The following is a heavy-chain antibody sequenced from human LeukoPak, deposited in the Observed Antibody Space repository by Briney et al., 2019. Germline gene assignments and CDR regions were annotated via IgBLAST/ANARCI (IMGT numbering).Heavy chain of an antibody. CDR2: INHSGST. Sequence: SETLSLTCAVYGGSFSGYYWSWIRQPPGKGLEWIGEINHSGSTNYNPSLKSRVTISVDTSKNQFSLKLSSVTAADTAVYYCARARYSGSYYADYWGQGTLVTVSS. D-gene: IGHD1-26*01. CDR1: GGSFSGYY. J-gene: IGHJ4*02. CDR3: ARARYSGSYYADY. V-gene: IGHV4-34*01.